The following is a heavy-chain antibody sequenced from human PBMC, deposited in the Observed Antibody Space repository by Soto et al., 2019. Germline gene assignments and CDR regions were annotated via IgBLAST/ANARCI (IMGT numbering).Heavy chain of an antibody. CDR2: IYWDDDK. D-gene: IGHD2-15*01. Sequence: QITLKESGPSLVKPTQTLTLTCTFSGFSLSTSGLGVGWIRQPPGKALEWLGVIYWDDDKRYSPSLKSRHTITKDTSKNQVVLTMTNMDPVDTATYYCAHRYCSGGSCYLAYWGQGTLVTVSS. CDR3: AHRYCSGGSCYLAY. V-gene: IGHV2-5*02. J-gene: IGHJ4*02. CDR1: GFSLSTSGLG.